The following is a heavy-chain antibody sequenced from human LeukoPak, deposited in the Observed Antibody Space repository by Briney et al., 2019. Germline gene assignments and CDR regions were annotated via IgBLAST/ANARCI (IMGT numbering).Heavy chain of an antibody. D-gene: IGHD3-9*01. CDR3: AKGRLLRYFDWLAPFDY. V-gene: IGHV3-23*01. J-gene: IGHJ4*02. Sequence: GGSLRLSCAASGFTFSSYAMSWVRRAPGKGLEWVSGISGSGGSTYYADSVKGRFTISRDNAKNSLYLQMNSLRAEDTAVYYCAKGRLLRYFDWLAPFDYWGQGTLVTVSS. CDR2: ISGSGGST. CDR1: GFTFSSYA.